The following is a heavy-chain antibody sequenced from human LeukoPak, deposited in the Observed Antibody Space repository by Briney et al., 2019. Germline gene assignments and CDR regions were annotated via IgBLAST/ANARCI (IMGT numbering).Heavy chain of an antibody. CDR2: IKQDETEK. J-gene: IGHJ4*02. Sequence: GGSLRLSCTASGFTFSNFWMGWVRQAPGKGLEWVANIKQDETEKFYLGSVKGRFTISRDNAKNSLFLQMNSLRAEDTAVYYCAKDGGLWVSAHWGDSWGRGTLVTVSS. D-gene: IGHD7-27*01. V-gene: IGHV3-7*03. CDR3: AKDGGLWVSAHWGDS. CDR1: GFTFSNFW.